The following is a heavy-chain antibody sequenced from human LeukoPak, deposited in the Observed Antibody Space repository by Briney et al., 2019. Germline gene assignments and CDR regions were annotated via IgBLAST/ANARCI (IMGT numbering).Heavy chain of an antibody. CDR1: GYRFPSYW. J-gene: IGHJ4*02. CDR3: ARARVDTAMADFDY. V-gene: IGHV5-10-1*01. Sequence: GESLRISCKASGYRFPSYWITWVRQMPGKGLEWMGGIDPIDSYTTHSPSFQGHVTISADKSIATVYLQWSSLKASDTAMYYCARARVDTAMADFDYWGQGTLVTVSS. D-gene: IGHD5-18*01. CDR2: IDPIDSYT.